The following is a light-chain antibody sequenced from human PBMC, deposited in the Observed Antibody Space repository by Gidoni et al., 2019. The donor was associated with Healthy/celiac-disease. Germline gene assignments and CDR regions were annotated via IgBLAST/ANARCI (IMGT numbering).Light chain of an antibody. J-gene: IGLJ2*01. Sequence: QSALTQPASVSGSPGQSITISCTGTSSDVGGYHYVSWYQQHPGKAPKLMIYEVSNRPSRVSNRFSGSKSGNTASLTISGLQAEDEADYYCSSYTSSSTLVFGGGTKLTVL. CDR2: EVS. V-gene: IGLV2-14*01. CDR3: SSYTSSSTLV. CDR1: SSDVGGYHY.